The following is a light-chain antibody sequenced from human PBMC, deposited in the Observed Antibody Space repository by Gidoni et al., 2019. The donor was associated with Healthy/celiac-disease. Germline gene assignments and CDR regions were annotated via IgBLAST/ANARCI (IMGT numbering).Light chain of an antibody. V-gene: IGLV2-14*03. CDR2: DVS. CDR3: SSYTSSSTGV. Sequence: QSALTQPASVSASPGQSITISCTGTSSDVGGYNYVSWYQQHPDKAPKLMIYDVSNRPSGVSNRFSCSKSGNTASLTISGLQAEDEADYYCSSYTSSSTGVFGGGTKLTVL. CDR1: SSDVGGYNY. J-gene: IGLJ2*01.